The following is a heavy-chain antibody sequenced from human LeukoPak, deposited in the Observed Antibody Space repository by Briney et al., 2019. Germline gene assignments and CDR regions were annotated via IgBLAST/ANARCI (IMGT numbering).Heavy chain of an antibody. CDR3: AKDMAHHTAMPSLTFDY. CDR2: ISSSGSTI. V-gene: IGHV3-11*01. D-gene: IGHD5-18*01. J-gene: IGHJ4*02. Sequence: PGGSLRLSCAASGFTFSDYYMSWIRQAPGKGLEWVSYISSSGSTIYYADSVKGRFTISRDNAKNSLYLQMNSLRAEDTALYYCAKDMAHHTAMPSLTFDYWGQGTLVTVSS. CDR1: GFTFSDYY.